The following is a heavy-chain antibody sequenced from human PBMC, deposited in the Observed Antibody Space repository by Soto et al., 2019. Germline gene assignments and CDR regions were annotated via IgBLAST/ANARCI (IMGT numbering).Heavy chain of an antibody. J-gene: IGHJ6*02. CDR3: VMVDNYVTPTPQDV. CDR1: GYIFVNYG. CDR2: ISPYTGNT. V-gene: IGHV1-18*01. Sequence: QVQLVQSGDEVKKPGASVKVSCKASGYIFVNYGIAWVRQAPGQGLEWMGWISPYTGNTHSATQVQGRLTMTTDTSTSTAYMDLGSLTSDDTAVYYCVMVDNYVTPTPQDVWGLGTTVTVSS. D-gene: IGHD3-16*01.